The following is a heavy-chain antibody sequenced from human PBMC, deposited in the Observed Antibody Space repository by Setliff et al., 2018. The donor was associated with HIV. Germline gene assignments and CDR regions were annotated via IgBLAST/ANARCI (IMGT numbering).Heavy chain of an antibody. CDR1: GYSFTGYH. CDR3: ASFLKPVENYYYYYMDV. Sequence: GASVKVSCKASGYSFTGYHMHWVRQAPGQGLEWTGWINPNSGGTNYAQKFQGRVTITTDESTSTAYMELSSLRSEDTAVYYCASFLKPVENYYYYYMDVWGKGTTVTVSS. CDR2: INPNSGGT. J-gene: IGHJ6*03. V-gene: IGHV1-2*02.